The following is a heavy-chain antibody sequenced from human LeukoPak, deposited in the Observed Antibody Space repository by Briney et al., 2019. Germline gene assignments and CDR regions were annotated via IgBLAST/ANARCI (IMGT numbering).Heavy chain of an antibody. CDR2: IRYDGSNK. V-gene: IGHV3-30*02. D-gene: IGHD3-22*01. Sequence: PGGSLRLSCAASGFTFSSYGMHWVRQAPGKGLEWVAFIRYDGSNKYYADSVKGRFTISRDNSKNTLYLQMGSLRAEDMAVYYCATTLIYYYDSSGYPSDAFDIWGQGTMVTVSS. CDR3: ATTLIYYYDSSGYPSDAFDI. CDR1: GFTFSSYG. J-gene: IGHJ3*02.